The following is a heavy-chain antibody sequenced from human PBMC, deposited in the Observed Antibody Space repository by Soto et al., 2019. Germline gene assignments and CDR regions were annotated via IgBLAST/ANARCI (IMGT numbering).Heavy chain of an antibody. J-gene: IGHJ4*02. V-gene: IGHV4-59*08. Sequence: QVQLQESGPGLVKPSETLSLTCTVSGGSISSYYWSWIRQPPGKGLEWIGFIYYSGSTSYNPSLKSRVTISVDTSKNQFTLKVSSVTAVDTAVYYCARGTSALEFDYWGQGTLVTVSS. CDR2: IYYSGST. CDR1: GGSISSYY. CDR3: ARGTSALEFDY. D-gene: IGHD1-1*01.